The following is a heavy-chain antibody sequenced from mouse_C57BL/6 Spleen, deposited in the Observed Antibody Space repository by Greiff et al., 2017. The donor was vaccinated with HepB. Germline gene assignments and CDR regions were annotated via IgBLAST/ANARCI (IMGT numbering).Heavy chain of an antibody. Sequence: QVQLQQPGAELVKPGASVKMSCKASGYTFTSYWITWVKLRPGQGLEWIGDIYPGSGSTNYNEKFKSKATLTVDTSSSTAYMQLSSLTSEDSAVYYWARKGDGNFPYYAMDYWGQGTSVTVSS. CDR3: ARKGDGNFPYYAMDY. CDR1: GYTFTSYW. J-gene: IGHJ4*01. V-gene: IGHV1-55*01. D-gene: IGHD2-1*01. CDR2: IYPGSGST.